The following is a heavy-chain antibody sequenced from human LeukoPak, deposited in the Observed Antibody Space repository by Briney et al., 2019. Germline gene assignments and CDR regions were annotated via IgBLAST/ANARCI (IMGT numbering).Heavy chain of an antibody. D-gene: IGHD3-10*01. V-gene: IGHV3-30*02. CDR3: ARDNVPFRGVSPPYFDH. CDR1: GFTFSNYG. Sequence: PGGSLRLSCAASGFTFSNYGMHWVRQAPGKGLEWMTFIRYDGTNKYYADSMKGRFTISRDNSKNTMYLQMNSLRAEDTALYYCARDNVPFRGVSPPYFDHWGQGTLVTVSS. J-gene: IGHJ4*02. CDR2: IRYDGTNK.